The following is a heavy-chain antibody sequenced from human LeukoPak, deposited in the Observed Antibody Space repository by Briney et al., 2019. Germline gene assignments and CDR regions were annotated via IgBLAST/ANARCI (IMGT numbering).Heavy chain of an antibody. J-gene: IGHJ4*02. V-gene: IGHV5-51*01. Sequence: GESLQISCKGSGYSFIRNWIGWVRQMPGKGLEWMGIIYPADSDTRYSPSFQGQVTISADKSKSTAYLQWRSLKASDTAMYYCARPFCSNTSCYGYYFDSWGQGTLVTVSS. CDR3: ARPFCSNTSCYGYYFDS. D-gene: IGHD2-2*01. CDR2: IYPADSDT. CDR1: GYSFIRNW.